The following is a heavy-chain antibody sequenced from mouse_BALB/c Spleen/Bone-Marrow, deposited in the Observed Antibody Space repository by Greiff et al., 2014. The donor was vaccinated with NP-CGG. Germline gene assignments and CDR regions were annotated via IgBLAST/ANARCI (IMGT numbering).Heavy chain of an antibody. Sequence: EVQLQQSGAELVKPGASVKLSCTASGFNIKDTYMHWVKQRPEQGLEWIGRIDPANGNTKYDPKFQCKATITADASSNTAYLQLSSLTSEDTAVYYCASYRYGWYFDVWGAGTTVTVSS. CDR2: IDPANGNT. CDR3: ASYRYGWYFDV. CDR1: GFNIKDTY. V-gene: IGHV14-3*02. D-gene: IGHD2-14*01. J-gene: IGHJ1*01.